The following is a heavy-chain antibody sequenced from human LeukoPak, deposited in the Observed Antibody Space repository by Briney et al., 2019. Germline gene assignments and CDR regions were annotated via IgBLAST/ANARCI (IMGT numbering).Heavy chain of an antibody. Sequence: PSETLSLTCTVSGGPISSCSYYWAWIPQPPGTVRLWYGSIYYSGSTYYHSSLKRRVPISEDTDKNQCSLKLSSVTAADTAVYYCASAITMIVVVMGDAFDIWGQGTMVTVSS. J-gene: IGHJ3*02. V-gene: IGHV4-39*01. D-gene: IGHD3-22*01. CDR3: ASAITMIVVVMGDAFDI. CDR1: GGPISSCSYY. CDR2: IYYSGST.